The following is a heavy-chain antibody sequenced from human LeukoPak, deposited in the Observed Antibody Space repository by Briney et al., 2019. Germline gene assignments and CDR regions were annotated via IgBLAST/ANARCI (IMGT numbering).Heavy chain of an antibody. CDR2: INPSGGST. Sequence: ASVKVSCKASGYTFTSYYMHWVRQAPGQGLEWMGIINPSGGSTSYAQKFQGRVTMTRDTSTSTVYMELRNLKSDDTAVYYCARGGSGSYYDYWGQGTLITVSS. V-gene: IGHV1-46*01. CDR3: ARGGSGSYYDY. J-gene: IGHJ4*02. CDR1: GYTFTSYY. D-gene: IGHD3-10*01.